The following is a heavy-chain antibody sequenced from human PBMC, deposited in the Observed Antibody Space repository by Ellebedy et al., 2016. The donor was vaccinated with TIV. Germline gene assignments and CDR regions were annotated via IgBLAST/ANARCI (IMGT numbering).Heavy chain of an antibody. CDR1: GFTVSSNY. J-gene: IGHJ4*01. V-gene: IGHV3-53*01. D-gene: IGHD4-23*01. CDR2: IYGDGTT. CDR3: ARERGDYRANSYFDY. Sequence: GESLKISCAASGFTVSSNYMSWVRQAPGKGLEWVSVIYGDGTTYYADSVKGRFTISRDNSKNTLYLQMNSLRVEDTAVYYCARERGDYRANSYFDYWGQGTLVTVSS.